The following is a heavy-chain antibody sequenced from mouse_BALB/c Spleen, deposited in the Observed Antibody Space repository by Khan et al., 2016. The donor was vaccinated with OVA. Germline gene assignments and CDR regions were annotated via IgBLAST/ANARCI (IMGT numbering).Heavy chain of an antibody. Sequence: QVQLQQSGPEVVRPGVSVKISCKGSGYTFTDYAMHWVKQSHAKSLEWIGVISTYNGDTNYNQKFKGKATMTVDKSSSTVYMELVRLTSEDSAIYYLAYGYAWAMDYWGQGTSVTVSS. J-gene: IGHJ4*01. CDR2: ISTYNGDT. D-gene: IGHD2-2*01. CDR1: GYTFTDYA. V-gene: IGHV1S137*01. CDR3: AYGYAWAMDY.